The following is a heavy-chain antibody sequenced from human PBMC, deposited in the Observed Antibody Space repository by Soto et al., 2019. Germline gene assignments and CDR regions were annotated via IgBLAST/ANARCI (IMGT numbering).Heavy chain of an antibody. CDR1: VGTFSSYT. Sequence: ASVKVSCKASVGTFSSYTISWVRQAPGQGLEWMGRIIPILGIANYAQKFQGRVTITADKSTSTAYMELSSLRSEDTAVYYCARVEDIAAAGAASGYWGQGTLVTVSS. J-gene: IGHJ4*02. CDR2: IIPILGIA. D-gene: IGHD6-13*01. CDR3: ARVEDIAAAGAASGY. V-gene: IGHV1-69*02.